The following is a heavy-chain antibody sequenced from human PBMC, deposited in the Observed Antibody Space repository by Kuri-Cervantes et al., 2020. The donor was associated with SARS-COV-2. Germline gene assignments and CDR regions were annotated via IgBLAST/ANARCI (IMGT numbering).Heavy chain of an antibody. D-gene: IGHD3-22*01. CDR3: ARDYYDSSGYYQGLYYYYGMDV. CDR2: IIPIFGTA. V-gene: IGHV1-69*13. J-gene: IGHJ6*02. CDR1: GGTFSSYA. Sequence: SVKVSCKASGGTFSSYAISWVRQVPGQGLEWMGGIIPIFGTANYAQKFQGRVTITADESTSTAYMELSSLRSEDTAVYYCARDYYDSSGYYQGLYYYYGMDVWGQGTTVTVSS.